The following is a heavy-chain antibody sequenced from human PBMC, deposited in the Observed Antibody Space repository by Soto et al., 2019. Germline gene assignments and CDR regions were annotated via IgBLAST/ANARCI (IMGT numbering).Heavy chain of an antibody. J-gene: IGHJ6*02. Sequence: GGSLRLSCAASGFTFSSYEMNWVRQAPGKGLEWVSYISSSGSTIYYADSVKGRFTISRDNSKNTLYLQMNSLRAEDTAVYYCARDMGGQLLWFGELLSPSFRYYGMDVWGQGTTVTVSS. D-gene: IGHD3-10*01. CDR3: ARDMGGQLLWFGELLSPSFRYYGMDV. CDR2: ISSSGSTI. CDR1: GFTFSSYE. V-gene: IGHV3-48*03.